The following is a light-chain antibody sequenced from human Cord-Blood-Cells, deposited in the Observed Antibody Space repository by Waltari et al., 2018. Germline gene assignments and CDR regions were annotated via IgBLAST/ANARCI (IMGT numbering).Light chain of an antibody. CDR2: AAS. J-gene: IGKJ3*01. V-gene: IGKV1-39*01. CDR1: QRIRSH. CDR3: QQSYSTPLT. Sequence: TITCWAGQRIRSHFNWYQQKPGKAPKLLIYAASSLQRGDPSRFSGSGSGTDFTLTISSRQPEDFATYYCQQSYSTPLTLGPASKVEIK.